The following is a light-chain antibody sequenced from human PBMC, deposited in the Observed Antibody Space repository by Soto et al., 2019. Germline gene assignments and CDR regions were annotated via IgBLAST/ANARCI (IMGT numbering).Light chain of an antibody. Sequence: QSVLTHPPSASGSPGQSVTISCTGTSSDVGGYNYVSWYQQYPGIAPKLMIYEVTKRPSGVPDRFSGSKSGNTASLTVSGLQAEDEADYYCSSYAASNNFYFVFGGGTKLTVL. J-gene: IGLJ3*02. V-gene: IGLV2-8*01. CDR3: SSYAASNNFYFV. CDR2: EVT. CDR1: SSDVGGYNY.